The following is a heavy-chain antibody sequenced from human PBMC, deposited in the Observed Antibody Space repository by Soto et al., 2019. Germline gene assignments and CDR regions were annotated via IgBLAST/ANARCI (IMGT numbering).Heavy chain of an antibody. Sequence: WGSLRLSCAASGFTFSSYAMGWFRQGPGKGLEWVAVVSIGGSTHYADSVRGRFTISRDNSKNTLSLQMNSLTAEDTAVYFCAKRRGAGGHFDYWGQGALVTVSS. CDR3: AKRRGAGGHFDY. CDR1: GFTFSSYA. V-gene: IGHV3-23*01. J-gene: IGHJ4*02. D-gene: IGHD1-26*01. CDR2: VSIGGST.